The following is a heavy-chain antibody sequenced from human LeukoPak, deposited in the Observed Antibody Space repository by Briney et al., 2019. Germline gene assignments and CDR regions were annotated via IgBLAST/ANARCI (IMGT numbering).Heavy chain of an antibody. J-gene: IGHJ4*02. CDR1: GFTFSSYW. V-gene: IGHV3-7*01. D-gene: IGHD3-10*01. CDR3: ARDVGEYQILGFDY. Sequence: GGSLRLSCAASGFTFSSYWMSWVRQAPGKGLEWVANIKQDGSEKYYVDSVKGRFTISRDNAKNTLYLQMNSLRAEDTAIYYCARDVGEYQILGFDYWGQGTLVTVSS. CDR2: IKQDGSEK.